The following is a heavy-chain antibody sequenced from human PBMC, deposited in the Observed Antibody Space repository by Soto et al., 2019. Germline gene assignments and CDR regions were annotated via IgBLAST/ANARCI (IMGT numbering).Heavy chain of an antibody. Sequence: PGGSLRLSCAASGFTFSNYAMQWVRQAPGKGLEWVAFISYDGTNKHHADSVKGRFTISRDNSKNTLFLQMNSLRAEDTAVYYCARDSHYSDSRGYYSWGQGTLVTVSS. CDR3: ARDSHYSDSRGYYS. CDR2: ISYDGTNK. CDR1: GFTFSNYA. J-gene: IGHJ4*02. V-gene: IGHV3-30-3*01. D-gene: IGHD3-22*01.